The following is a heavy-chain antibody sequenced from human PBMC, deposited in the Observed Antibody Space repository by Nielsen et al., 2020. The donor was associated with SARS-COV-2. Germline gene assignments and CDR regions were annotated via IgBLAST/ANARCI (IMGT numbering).Heavy chain of an antibody. CDR2: IRSKAYGGTT. CDR3: ARGVGWELLLRDLDY. V-gene: IGHV3-49*04. CDR1: GFTFGDYA. J-gene: IGHJ4*02. Sequence: GESLKISCPASGFTFGDYAMSWVRQAPGKGLEWVGFIRSKAYGGTTEYAASVKGRFTISRDDSKSIAYLQMNSLKTEDTAVYYCARGVGWELLLRDLDYWGQGTLVTVSS. D-gene: IGHD1-26*01.